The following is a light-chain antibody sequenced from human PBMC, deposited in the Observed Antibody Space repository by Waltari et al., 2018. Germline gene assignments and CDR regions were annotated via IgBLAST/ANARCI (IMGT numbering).Light chain of an antibody. J-gene: IGKJ5*01. CDR1: QSVLYSSNNKNY. Sequence: DIVMTQSPDSLSVSLGERATINCKSRQSVLYSSNNKNYFAWYQQTPRQPRKLLIYWASTRQSGVPDRFSGSGSGTNFTLTISNLQAEDVAVYYCQQYYSSPITFGQGTRLELK. CDR2: WAS. V-gene: IGKV4-1*01. CDR3: QQYYSSPIT.